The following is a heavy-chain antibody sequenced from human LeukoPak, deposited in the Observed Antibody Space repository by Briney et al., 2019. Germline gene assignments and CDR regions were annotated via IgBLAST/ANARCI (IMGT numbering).Heavy chain of an antibody. CDR3: ARATGTDYYFHY. CDR2: INPSSGST. V-gene: IGHV1-46*01. D-gene: IGHD3/OR15-3a*01. CDR1: GYIFTTYY. Sequence: ASVKVSCKASGYIFTTYYIHWVRQAPGQGLEWMGIINPSSGSTSYAQKFQGRVTMTRDTSTSTIYMDLSSLRSEDTAVYYCARATGTDYYFHYWGQGTLVTVSS. J-gene: IGHJ4*02.